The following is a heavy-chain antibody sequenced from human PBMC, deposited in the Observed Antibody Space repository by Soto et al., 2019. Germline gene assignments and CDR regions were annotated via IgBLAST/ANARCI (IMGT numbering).Heavy chain of an antibody. CDR2: IKQDGSEK. J-gene: IGHJ4*02. CDR3: ARDQSQSRYSSSWFDY. V-gene: IGHV3-7*05. CDR1: GFTFSSYW. Sequence: GGSLRLSCAASGFTFSSYWMSWVRQAPGKGLEWVANIKQDGSEKNYVDSVKGRFTISRDNAKNSLYLQMNSLRAEDTAVYYCARDQSQSRYSSSWFDYWGQGTLVTVSS. D-gene: IGHD6-13*01.